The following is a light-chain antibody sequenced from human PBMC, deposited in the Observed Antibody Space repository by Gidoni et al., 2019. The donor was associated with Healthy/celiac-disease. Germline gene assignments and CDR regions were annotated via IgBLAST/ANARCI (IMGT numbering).Light chain of an antibody. J-gene: IGKJ4*01. V-gene: IGKV3-11*01. CDR2: DAS. Sequence: FLLPHPPPTLSLSPGERATLSCRASQSVSSYLAWYQQKPGQAPRPLIYDASNRATGIPARFSGSGSGTDFTLTISSLEPEDFAVYYCQQRSNGLTFGGGTKVEIK. CDR1: QSVSSY. CDR3: QQRSNGLT.